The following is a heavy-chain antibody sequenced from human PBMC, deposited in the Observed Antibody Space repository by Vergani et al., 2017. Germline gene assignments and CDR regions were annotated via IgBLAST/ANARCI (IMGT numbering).Heavy chain of an antibody. CDR3: TRGWEVVVMNWFDP. D-gene: IGHD2-21*01. V-gene: IGHV3-49*03. J-gene: IGHJ5*02. CDR1: GFTFGDYA. Sequence: EVQLVESGGGLVQPGRSLRLSCTASGFTFGDYAMSWFRQAPGKGLEWVGFIRSKAYGGTTEYAASVKGRFTISRDDSKSITYLQMNSLKTEDTAVYYCTRGWEVVVMNWFDPWGQGTLVTVSS. CDR2: IRSKAYGGTT.